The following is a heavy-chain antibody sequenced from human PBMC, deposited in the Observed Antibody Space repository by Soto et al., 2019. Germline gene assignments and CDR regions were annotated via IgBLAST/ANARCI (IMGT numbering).Heavy chain of an antibody. CDR3: ARPLVHRSFDI. V-gene: IGHV1-3*01. D-gene: IGHD2-8*02. CDR2: INAGNGNT. J-gene: IGHJ3*02. Sequence: SGKVSCKSSVYSLTGYAMHWVRQAPGQRLEWMGWINAGNGNTKYSQKFQGRVTITRDTSASTAYVELSSLRSEDTAVYYCARPLVHRSFDIWGQGTMVTVSS. CDR1: VYSLTGYA.